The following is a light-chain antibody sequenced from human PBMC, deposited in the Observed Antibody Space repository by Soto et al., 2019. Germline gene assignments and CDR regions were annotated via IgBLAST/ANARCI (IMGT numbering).Light chain of an antibody. J-gene: IGLJ1*01. CDR2: EVN. CDR1: SSDVGGYNY. V-gene: IGLV2-14*01. CDR3: SSYTSSSPFV. Sequence: QSVLTQPASVSGSPGQSITISCTGTSSDVGGYNYVSWYQQHPAKAPKLMIYEVNNRPSGVSNRFSGSTSGNTASLTISGLQAEDEADYYCSSYTSSSPFVFGTGTKVTVL.